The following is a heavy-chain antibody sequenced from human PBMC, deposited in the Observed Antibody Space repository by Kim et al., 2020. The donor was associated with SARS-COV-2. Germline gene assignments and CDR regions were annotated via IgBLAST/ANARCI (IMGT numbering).Heavy chain of an antibody. Sequence: VKGRFTIYRDNAKNTLNLKMNSLRAEDTAVYYCARDLVVSAVAGRAFDYGGQGTLVTVSS. V-gene: IGHV3-74*01. D-gene: IGHD6-19*01. CDR3: ARDLVVSAVAGRAFDY. J-gene: IGHJ4*02.